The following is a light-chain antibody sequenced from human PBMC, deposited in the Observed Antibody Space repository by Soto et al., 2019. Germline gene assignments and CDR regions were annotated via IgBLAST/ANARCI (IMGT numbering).Light chain of an antibody. CDR2: KES. CDR1: QSISSW. V-gene: IGKV1-5*03. J-gene: IGKJ1*01. Sequence: DIQMTQSPSTLSASVGDRVTITCRASQSISSWLSWYQQKPGKAPKLLLYKESTLQSGVPSMFSGSGSGTEFTLAISSLQPDDFATYYCQQYNDHWTFGQGTKVEIK. CDR3: QQYNDHWT.